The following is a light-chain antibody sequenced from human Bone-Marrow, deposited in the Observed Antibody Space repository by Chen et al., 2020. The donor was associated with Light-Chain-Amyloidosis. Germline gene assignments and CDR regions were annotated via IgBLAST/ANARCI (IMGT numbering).Light chain of an antibody. CDR3: QVWDRSSDRPV. J-gene: IGLJ3*02. V-gene: IGLV3-21*02. Sequence: SYVLTQPSSVSVEPGQTARIACGGNNIGSTSVPWSQETPGPAHLLVDYDASDRPSGIPGRLSCSNSGNTATLTISRVEAGDEADYYCQVWDRSSDRPVFGGGTKLTVL. CDR2: DAS. CDR1: NIGSTS.